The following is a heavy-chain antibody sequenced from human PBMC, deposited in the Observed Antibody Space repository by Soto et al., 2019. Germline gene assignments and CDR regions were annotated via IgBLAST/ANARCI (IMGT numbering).Heavy chain of an antibody. CDR1: GCTFTSYG. CDR2: ISAYNGNT. J-gene: IGHJ3*02. CDR3: ARDRSGYSGYDAFDI. D-gene: IGHD5-12*01. Sequence: ASVKVSCPASGCTFTSYGISWVRQAPGQGLECMGWISAYNGNTNYAQKLQGRVTMTTDTSTSTAYMELRSLRSDDTAVYYCARDRSGYSGYDAFDIWGQGTMVTVSS. V-gene: IGHV1-18*01.